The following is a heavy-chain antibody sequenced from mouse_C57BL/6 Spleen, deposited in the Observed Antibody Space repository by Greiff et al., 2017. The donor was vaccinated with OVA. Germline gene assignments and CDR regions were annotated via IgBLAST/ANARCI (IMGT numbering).Heavy chain of an antibody. CDR1: GFNIKDDY. CDR2: IDPENGDT. J-gene: IGHJ3*01. V-gene: IGHV14-4*01. D-gene: IGHD3-2*02. CDR3: TTSLDSSGSWFAY. Sequence: VHVKQSGAELVRPGASVKLSCTASGFNIKDDYMHWVKQRPEQGLEWIGWIDPENGDTEYASKFQGKATITADTSSNTAYLQLSSLTSEDTAVYYCTTSLDSSGSWFAYWGQGTLVTVSA.